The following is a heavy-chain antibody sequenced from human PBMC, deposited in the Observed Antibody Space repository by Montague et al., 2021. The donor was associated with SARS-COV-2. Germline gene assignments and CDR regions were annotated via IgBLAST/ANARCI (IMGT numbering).Heavy chain of an antibody. Sequence: SETLSLTCSVSGDSINNSRYYWGWIRQPPGKGLEWIGTIYYSGSAYYNPSLKSRVTISVDTSKDQFSLKLNSVTATDTAVYYCARLESTRGVIIRGAFHIWGQGTKVTLSS. J-gene: IGHJ3*02. CDR2: IYYSGSA. CDR1: GDSINNSRYY. D-gene: IGHD3-10*01. V-gene: IGHV4-39*01. CDR3: ARLESTRGVIIRGAFHI.